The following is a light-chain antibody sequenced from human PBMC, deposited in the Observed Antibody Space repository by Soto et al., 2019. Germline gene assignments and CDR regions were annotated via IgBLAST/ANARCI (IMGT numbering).Light chain of an antibody. CDR1: QSVSSSY. Sequence: EIVLTQSPGTLSLSPGERATLSCRASQSVSSSYLAGDQQKPGQAPRLLIYGASSRATGIPDRFSGSGSGTDFTLTTSRLEPEAFAVYYCQQYGSSPYTFGLWTKLEIK. J-gene: IGKJ2*01. CDR2: GAS. CDR3: QQYGSSPYT. V-gene: IGKV3-20*01.